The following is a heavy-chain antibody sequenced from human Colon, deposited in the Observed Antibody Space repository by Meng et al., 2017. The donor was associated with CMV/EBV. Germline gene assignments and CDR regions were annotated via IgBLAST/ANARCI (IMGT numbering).Heavy chain of an antibody. CDR2: INRDGSQI. J-gene: IGHJ4*02. CDR1: GFFFGVHW. D-gene: IGHD5-12*01. Sequence: GGSLKISCAGSGFFFGVHWMNWVRQVPGKGLEWVANINRDGSQIYYGDSVKGRFTISRDNAEKSLFLEMKSLRVDDTAVYYCVRGTDRDFSGYDFLLWGQGTLVTVSS. V-gene: IGHV3-7*01. CDR3: VRGTDRDFSGYDFLL.